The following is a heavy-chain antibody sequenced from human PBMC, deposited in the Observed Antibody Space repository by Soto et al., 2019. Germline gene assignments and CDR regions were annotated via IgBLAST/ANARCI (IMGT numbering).Heavy chain of an antibody. V-gene: IGHV3-30-3*01. J-gene: IGHJ4*02. CDR3: ARAASRGYSYGAPFDY. CDR2: ISYDGSNK. D-gene: IGHD5-18*01. Sequence: QVQLVESGGGVVQPGRSLRLSCAASGFTFSSYAMHWVRQAPGQGLEWVAVISYDGSNKYYADSVKGRFTISRDNSKNTLYLQMNSRRAEDTAVYYCARAASRGYSYGAPFDYWGQGTLVTVAS. CDR1: GFTFSSYA.